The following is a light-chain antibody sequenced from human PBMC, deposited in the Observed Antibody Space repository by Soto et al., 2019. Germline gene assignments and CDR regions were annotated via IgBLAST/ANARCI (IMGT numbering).Light chain of an antibody. Sequence: DIQMTQSPSSLSASVGDRVTITCRASQSISSYLNWYQHKPGRAPDLLIYAGSSLQSGVPSRFSGSGSGTDFTLTIISLQPEDFATYFCQQSYNSPLTFGGGTKVEIK. CDR3: QQSYNSPLT. CDR1: QSISSY. V-gene: IGKV1-39*01. CDR2: AGS. J-gene: IGKJ4*01.